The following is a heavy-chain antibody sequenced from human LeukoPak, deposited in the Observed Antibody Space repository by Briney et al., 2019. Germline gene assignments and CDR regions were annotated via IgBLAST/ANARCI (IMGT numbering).Heavy chain of an antibody. V-gene: IGHV3-21*04. CDR2: ISSSSSYI. Sequence: GGSLRLSCAASGFTFSSYSMNWVRQAPGKGLEWVSSISSSSSYIYYADSVKGRFTISRDNSKKTLYLQMNSLRAEETAVYYCARDLGSFYNVKAFDIWGQGTLVTVSS. CDR1: GFTFSSYS. CDR3: ARDLGSFYNVKAFDI. J-gene: IGHJ3*02. D-gene: IGHD3-10*01.